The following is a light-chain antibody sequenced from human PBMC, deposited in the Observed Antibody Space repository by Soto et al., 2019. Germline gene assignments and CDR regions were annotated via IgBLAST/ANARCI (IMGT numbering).Light chain of an antibody. CDR3: QQRNSWPPIT. Sequence: EIVLTQSPVTLSLSPGERDTLSCRASQSVRTYLAWYQVKPGQAPRLLIYDASSRASGVPARFSGSGSGTDFTLTISSLEPEDFALYYCQQRNSWPPITVGPGTRLDIK. CDR2: DAS. V-gene: IGKV3-11*01. J-gene: IGKJ5*01. CDR1: QSVRTY.